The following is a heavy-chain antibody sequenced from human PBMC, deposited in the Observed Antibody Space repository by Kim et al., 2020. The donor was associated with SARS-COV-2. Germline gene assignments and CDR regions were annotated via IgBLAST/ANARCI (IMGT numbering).Heavy chain of an antibody. Sequence: SETLSLTCAVYGGSFSGYYWSWIRQPPGKGLEWIGEINHSGSTNYNPSLKSRVTISVDTSKNQFSLKLSSVTAADTAVYYCATRPIAAAGNDYWGQGTLVTVAS. CDR2: INHSGST. CDR1: GGSFSGYY. V-gene: IGHV4-34*01. D-gene: IGHD6-13*01. J-gene: IGHJ4*02. CDR3: ATRPIAAAGNDY.